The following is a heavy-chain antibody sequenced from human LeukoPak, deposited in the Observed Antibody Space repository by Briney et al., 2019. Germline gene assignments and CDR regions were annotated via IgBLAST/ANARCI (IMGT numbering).Heavy chain of an antibody. CDR2: IYYSGST. CDR1: GGSISSYY. CDR3: ARLGGAQYYDFWSGYSNWFDP. J-gene: IGHJ5*02. D-gene: IGHD3-3*01. Sequence: TSETLSLTCTVSGGSISSYYWSWIRQPPGKGLEWIGYIYYSGSTNYNPSLKSRVTISVDTSKNQFSVKLSSVTVADTAVYYCARLGGAQYYDFWSGYSNWFDPWGQGTLVTVSS. V-gene: IGHV4-59*08.